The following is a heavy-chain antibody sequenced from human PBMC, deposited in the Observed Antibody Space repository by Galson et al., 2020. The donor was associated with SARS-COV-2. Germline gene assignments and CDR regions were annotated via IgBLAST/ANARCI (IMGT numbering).Heavy chain of an antibody. J-gene: IGHJ6*03. V-gene: IGHV4-59*11. Sequence: SETLSLTCTVSGGSISSHCWSWIRQPPGKGLEWIGYVYDTGTTNYNPSLKSRVTISADTSKNQFSLKLNSVSAADTAVYYCARGHEVYYNYMDVWGKGTTVTVSS. CDR1: GGSISSHC. CDR2: VYDTGTT. CDR3: ARGHEVYYNYMDV.